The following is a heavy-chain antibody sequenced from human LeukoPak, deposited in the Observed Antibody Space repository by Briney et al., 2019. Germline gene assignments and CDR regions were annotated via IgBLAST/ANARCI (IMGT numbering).Heavy chain of an antibody. V-gene: IGHV4-34*01. CDR1: GGSFSGYY. Sequence: PSETLSLTCAVYGGSFSGYYWSWIRQPPGKGLEWIGEINHSGSTNYNPSLESRVTISVDTSKNQFSLKLSSVTAADTAVYYCARHTPRYSSSWYPVGARTFDIWGQGTMVTVSS. D-gene: IGHD6-13*01. CDR2: INHSGST. CDR3: ARHTPRYSSSWYPVGARTFDI. J-gene: IGHJ3*02.